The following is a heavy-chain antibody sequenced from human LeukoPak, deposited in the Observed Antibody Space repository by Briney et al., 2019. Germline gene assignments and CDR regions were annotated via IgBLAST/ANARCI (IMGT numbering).Heavy chain of an antibody. CDR2: ISVSGGST. V-gene: IGHV3-23*01. CDR3: AKPLSSGSYYNFHF. Sequence: GGSLRLSCPASGFTFSSFAMSWVRQAPGKGVEWVSTISVSGGSTYYADSVRGRFTISRDNSEKTLYLQMNSLRADDTAVYFCAKPLSSGSYYNFHFWGQGTLVTVSS. D-gene: IGHD3-10*01. J-gene: IGHJ4*02. CDR1: GFTFSSFA.